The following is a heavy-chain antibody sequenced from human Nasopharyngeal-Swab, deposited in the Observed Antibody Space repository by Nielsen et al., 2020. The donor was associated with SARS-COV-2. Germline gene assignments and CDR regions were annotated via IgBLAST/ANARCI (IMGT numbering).Heavy chain of an antibody. CDR2: INPDGSVR. J-gene: IGHJ4*02. CDR1: EFPFSNSW. D-gene: IGHD3-10*01. Sequence: GESLKISCAASEFPFSNSWVHWVRQAPGEGLVWVARINPDGSVRNYADSVKGRFTISRDNAMSTLYLQLNNLRSEDTAVYYCATAGSYRFDNWGQGTLLTVSS. V-gene: IGHV3-74*01. CDR3: ATAGSYRFDN.